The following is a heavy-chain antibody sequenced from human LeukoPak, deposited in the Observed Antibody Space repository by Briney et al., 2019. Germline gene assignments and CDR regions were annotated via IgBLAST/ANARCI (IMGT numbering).Heavy chain of an antibody. CDR3: ARDYWRSIDH. Sequence: SGGSLKPSCVVPGLPFSNYWMIWVRPAPGEGLESVANVNEDGSAKYYLDSVKGRFTISRDNAKNSLYLEKNSLRAEDTAVYYCARDYWRSIDHWGQGTLVTVSS. J-gene: IGHJ4*02. V-gene: IGHV3-7*01. CDR2: VNEDGSAK. D-gene: IGHD1-1*01. CDR1: GLPFSNYW.